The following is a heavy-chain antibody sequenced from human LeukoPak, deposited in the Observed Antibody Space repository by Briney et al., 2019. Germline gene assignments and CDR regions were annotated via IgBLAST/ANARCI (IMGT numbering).Heavy chain of an antibody. CDR2: IYPGDSDT. Sequence: RGESLKISCKGSGYSFTSYWIGWVRQMPGKGLEWMGIIYPGDSDTRYSPSFQGQVTISADKSISTAYLQWSSLKASDTAMYYCARISDHSSSWTRTFDYWGQGTLVTVSS. D-gene: IGHD6-13*01. J-gene: IGHJ4*02. V-gene: IGHV5-51*01. CDR3: ARISDHSSSWTRTFDY. CDR1: GYSFTSYW.